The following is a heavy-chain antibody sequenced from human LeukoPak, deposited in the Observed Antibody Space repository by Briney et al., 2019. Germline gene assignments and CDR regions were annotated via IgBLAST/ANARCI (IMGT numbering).Heavy chain of an antibody. D-gene: IGHD6-13*01. CDR1: GYTFTSYG. CDR2: ISAYNGNT. J-gene: IGHJ6*03. Sequence: ASVKVSCKASGYTFTSYGISWVRQAPGQGLEWMGWISAYNGNTNYAQKLQGRVTMTTDTSTSTAYMELRSLRSDDTAVYYCARVKSSSWTLYYYYMDVWGKGTTVTVSS. CDR3: ARVKSSSWTLYYYYMDV. V-gene: IGHV1-18*01.